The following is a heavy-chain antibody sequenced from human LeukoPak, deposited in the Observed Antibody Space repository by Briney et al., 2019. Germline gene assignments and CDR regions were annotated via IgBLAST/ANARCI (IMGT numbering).Heavy chain of an antibody. D-gene: IGHD5-24*01. V-gene: IGHV1-8*01. CDR2: MNPNSGNT. Sequence: ASVKVSCKASGYTFTSYDINWVRQATGQGLEWMGWMNPNSGNTGYAQKFQGRVTMTRNTSISTAYMELSSLRSEDTVVYYCARGGPLRDGWIWFDPWGQGTLVTVSS. CDR1: GYTFTSYD. J-gene: IGHJ5*02. CDR3: ARGGPLRDGWIWFDP.